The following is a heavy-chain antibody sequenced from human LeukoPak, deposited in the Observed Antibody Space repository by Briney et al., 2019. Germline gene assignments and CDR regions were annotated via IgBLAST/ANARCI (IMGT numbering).Heavy chain of an antibody. D-gene: IGHD3-10*02. Sequence: GGSLRLSCAASGFTFSSYSMNWVRQAPGKGLEWVSSISSSSSYIYYADSVKGRFTISRDNAKNPLYLQMNSLRAEDTAVYCAELGITMIGGVWGKGTTVTISS. V-gene: IGHV3-21*01. CDR1: GFTFSSYS. J-gene: IGHJ6*04. CDR2: ISSSSSYI. CDR3: AELGITMIGGV.